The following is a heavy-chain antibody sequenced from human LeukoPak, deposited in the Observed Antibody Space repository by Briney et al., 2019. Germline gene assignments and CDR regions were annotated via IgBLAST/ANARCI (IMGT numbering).Heavy chain of an antibody. CDR2: IYTSGST. CDR1: GGSISSYY. D-gene: IGHD1-26*01. CDR3: ARENSGSYREFDY. V-gene: IGHV4-4*07. Sequence: SETLSLTCTVSGGSISSYYWSRIRQPAGKGLEWIGRIYTSGSTNYNASLKSRVSMSVDASKNQFSLKLSSVTAADTAVFYCARENSGSYREFDYWGQGTLVTVSS. J-gene: IGHJ4*02.